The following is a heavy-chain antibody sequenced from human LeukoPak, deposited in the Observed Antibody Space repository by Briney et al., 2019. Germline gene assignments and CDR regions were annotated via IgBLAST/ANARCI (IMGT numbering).Heavy chain of an antibody. V-gene: IGHV4-59*08. D-gene: IGHD5-12*01. J-gene: IGHJ4*02. Sequence: SVTLSLTCTVSGGFISTYYWSWIRQPPGKGLEWIGYIYYSGSTTYNPSLKSRVTISVDTSKNQFSLKLNSVTAADTAVYCARQGVSTYGYVYWGQGTLVTVSS. CDR1: GGFISTYY. CDR3: ARQGVSTYGYVY. CDR2: IYYSGST.